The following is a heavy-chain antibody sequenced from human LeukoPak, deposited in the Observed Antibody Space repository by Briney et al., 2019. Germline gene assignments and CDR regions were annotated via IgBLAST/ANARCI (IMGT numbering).Heavy chain of an antibody. CDR3: SLEGSSWYRYFQH. J-gene: IGHJ1*01. V-gene: IGHV3-7*05. D-gene: IGHD6-13*01. Sequence: PGGPLRLSCAASGFPFSSYWMSWVRQAPGKGLEWVANIKQDGSEKYYVDSVKGRFTISRDNAKNSLYLQMNSLRAEDTAVYYSSLEGSSWYRYFQHWGQGTLVTVSS. CDR2: IKQDGSEK. CDR1: GFPFSSYW.